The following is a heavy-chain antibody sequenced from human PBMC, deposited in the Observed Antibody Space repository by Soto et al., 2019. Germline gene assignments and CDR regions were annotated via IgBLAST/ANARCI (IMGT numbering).Heavy chain of an antibody. V-gene: IGHV3-21*01. D-gene: IGHD2-15*01. J-gene: IGHJ3*02. CDR1: GFPFSSYH. Sequence: EVQLVESGGGLVKPGGSLRLSCAASGFPFSSYHMTWVRQAPGRGLEWVSFISSSSNYIYYADSLNGRFTVSRDNAKNSLYLQMNSLRAEDTAVYYCASGYCSGGSCYADAFDIWGQGTMVTVSS. CDR2: ISSSSNYI. CDR3: ASGYCSGGSCYADAFDI.